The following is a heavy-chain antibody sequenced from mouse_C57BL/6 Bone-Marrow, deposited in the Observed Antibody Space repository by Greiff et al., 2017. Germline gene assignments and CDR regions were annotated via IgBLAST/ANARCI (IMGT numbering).Heavy chain of an antibody. CDR2: IWWDDDK. Sequence: VKLVESGPGILQPSQTLSLTCSFSGFSLSTFGMGVGWIRPPSGKGLEWLAHIWWDDDKYYNPALKSRLPISKDTSKNQVFLKIANVDTADTATYYCARSYDGYYETDAFAYWGQGTLVTVSA. CDR3: ARSYDGYYETDAFAY. D-gene: IGHD2-3*01. J-gene: IGHJ3*01. V-gene: IGHV8-8*01. CDR1: GFSLSTFGMG.